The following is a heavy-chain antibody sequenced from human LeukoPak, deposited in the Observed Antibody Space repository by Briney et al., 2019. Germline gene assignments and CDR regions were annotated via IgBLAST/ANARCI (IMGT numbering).Heavy chain of an antibody. CDR1: GFTFDDYA. CDR3: AKDRGFWSGYTSFDY. Sequence: GGSLRLSCAASGFTFDDYAMHWVRQAPGKGLEWVSGISWNSGSIGYADSVKGRFTISRDNAKNSLYLQMNSLRAEDTALYYCAKDRGFWSGYTSFDYWGQGTLVTVSS. J-gene: IGHJ4*02. D-gene: IGHD3-3*01. CDR2: ISWNSGSI. V-gene: IGHV3-9*01.